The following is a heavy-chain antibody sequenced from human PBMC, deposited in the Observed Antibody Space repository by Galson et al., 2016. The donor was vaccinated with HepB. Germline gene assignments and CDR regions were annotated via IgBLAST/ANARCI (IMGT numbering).Heavy chain of an antibody. J-gene: IGHJ4*02. CDR2: INGGGDTT. Sequence: SLRLSCAASGFTFSTYVMNWVRQAPGKGLEWVSTINGGGDTTYYADSVKGRFTISRDNSRNTLYLQMKSLRAEDTAIYYCAKGPDFWSGYYHFDYWGQGTLVTVSS. D-gene: IGHD3-3*01. CDR1: GFTFSTYV. CDR3: AKGPDFWSGYYHFDY. V-gene: IGHV3-23*01.